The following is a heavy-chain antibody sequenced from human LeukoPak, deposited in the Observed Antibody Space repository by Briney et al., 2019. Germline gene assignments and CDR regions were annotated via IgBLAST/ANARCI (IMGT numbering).Heavy chain of an antibody. D-gene: IGHD5-18*01. Sequence: GGSLRLSCVDSGFTFRSYSMNWVRQAPGKGLEWVSSISSGSKYIYNADSVKGRFTISRDNAKNSLYLQMNSLRAEDTAVYYCARALSYSYGSMDFWGQGTLVIVSS. CDR2: ISSGSKYI. CDR3: ARALSYSYGSMDF. V-gene: IGHV3-21*01. CDR1: GFTFRSYS. J-gene: IGHJ4*02.